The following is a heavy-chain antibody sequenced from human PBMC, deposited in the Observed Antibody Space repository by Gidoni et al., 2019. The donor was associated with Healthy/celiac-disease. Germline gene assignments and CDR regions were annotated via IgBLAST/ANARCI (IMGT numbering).Heavy chain of an antibody. CDR3: VPGGYYYESSGYYYGY. CDR2: ISSSGGST. Sequence: EVPLVESGGGLVQPGGSLRLSCSASGFTFSSYAMHWVSPAPGKGVEYVSAISSSGGSTYDEDSVKGRVTRSRDTSKNTLYLQMSRLRAEDTAVYDWVPGGYYYESSGYYYGYWGQGTLVTVSS. D-gene: IGHD3-22*01. V-gene: IGHV3-64D*09. J-gene: IGHJ4*02. CDR1: GFTFSSYA.